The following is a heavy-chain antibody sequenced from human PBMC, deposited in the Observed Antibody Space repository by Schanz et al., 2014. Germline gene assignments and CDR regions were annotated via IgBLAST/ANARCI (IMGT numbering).Heavy chain of an antibody. V-gene: IGHV3-23*04. Sequence: EVQLVESGGGLVKPGGSLRLSCAASTSIFNHAWMSWVRQAPGKGLEWVSTIGTSGGTNYAESVKGRFTISRDNAKNTLYLQMNTLRAEDTAVYYCARKMKLGVYGGKGHDSLDIWGQGTMVTVSS. CDR1: TSIFNHAW. CDR3: ARKMKLGVYGGKGHDSLDI. CDR2: IGTSGGT. J-gene: IGHJ3*02. D-gene: IGHD4-17*01.